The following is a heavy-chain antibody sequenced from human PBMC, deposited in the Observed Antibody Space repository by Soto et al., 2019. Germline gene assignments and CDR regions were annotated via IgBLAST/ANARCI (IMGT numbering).Heavy chain of an antibody. V-gene: IGHV4-59*01. J-gene: IGHJ4*02. CDR2: IYYSGST. Sequence: SETLSLTCSVSGGSTSSYYWSWIRQPPGKGLEWIGYIYYSGSTNYNPPLKSRVTISVDTSKNQFSLKLSSVTAADTAVYYCARVCAYYFDYWGQGTLVTVSS. CDR1: GGSTSSYY. CDR3: ARVCAYYFDY.